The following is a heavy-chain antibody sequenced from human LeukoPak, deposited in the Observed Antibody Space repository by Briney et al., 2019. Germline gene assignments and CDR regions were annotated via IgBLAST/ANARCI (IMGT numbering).Heavy chain of an antibody. CDR1: GFTFSSYW. CDR3: AKPQYYYDSSGYSGFDY. Sequence: GGSLRLSCAASGFTFSSYWMHWVRQAPGKGLVWVSRINSDGSSTSYADSVKGRFTISRDNAKNSLYLQMNSLRAEDTAVYYCAKPQYYYDSSGYSGFDYWGQGTLVTVSS. CDR2: INSDGSST. J-gene: IGHJ4*02. D-gene: IGHD3-22*01. V-gene: IGHV3-74*01.